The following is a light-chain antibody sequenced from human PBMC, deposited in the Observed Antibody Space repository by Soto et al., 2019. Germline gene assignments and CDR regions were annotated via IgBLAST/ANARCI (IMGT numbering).Light chain of an antibody. Sequence: QSVLTQPASVSGSPGQSITISCTGTSSDVGGYNYVSWYQQHPGTAPKLMIYEVSNRPSGVSNRFSGSKSGNTASLTISGLQAEDEADYYCSSYTSSSTPYVFGTGTQLTVL. V-gene: IGLV2-14*01. J-gene: IGLJ1*01. CDR2: EVS. CDR1: SSDVGGYNY. CDR3: SSYTSSSTPYV.